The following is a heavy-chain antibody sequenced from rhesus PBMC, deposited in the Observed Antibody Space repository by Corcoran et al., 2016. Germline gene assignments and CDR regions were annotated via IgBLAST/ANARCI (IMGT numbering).Heavy chain of an antibody. D-gene: IGHD2-21*01. J-gene: IGHJ3*01. CDR1: GGSISSSY. CDR2: IYGSGSST. V-gene: IGHV4-169*02. Sequence: QLQLQESGPGLVKPSETLSVTCAASGGSISSSYWSWIRQAPGKGRGWIGYIYGSGSSTNYNPSLKSRVTLSVDTSKNQLSLKLSSVTTADTAVYYCARDCTGSGCLDAFDFWGQGLRVTVSS. CDR3: ARDCTGSGCLDAFDF.